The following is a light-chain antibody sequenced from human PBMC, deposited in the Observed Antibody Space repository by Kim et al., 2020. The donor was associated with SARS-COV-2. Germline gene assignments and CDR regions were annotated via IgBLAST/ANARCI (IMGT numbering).Light chain of an antibody. Sequence: EIVLTQSPGTLSLSPGERATLSCRASQSVSSSLAWYQQKPGQTPRLLIYDASGRATGIPDRFSGSGSGTDFTLTISRLEPEDFAVYYCQQYGRSPLTFGGGTKVDIK. CDR1: QSVSSS. J-gene: IGKJ4*01. V-gene: IGKV3-20*01. CDR3: QQYGRSPLT. CDR2: DAS.